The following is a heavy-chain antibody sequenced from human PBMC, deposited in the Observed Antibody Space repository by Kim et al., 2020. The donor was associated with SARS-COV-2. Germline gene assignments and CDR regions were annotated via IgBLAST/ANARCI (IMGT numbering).Heavy chain of an antibody. CDR2: IYYSGST. CDR1: GGSISSSSYY. Sequence: SETLSLTCTVSGGSISSSSYYWGWIRQPPGKGLEWIGSIYYSGSTYYNPSLKSRVTISVDTSKNQFSLKLSSVTAADTAVYYCARLDIAAAGLYYYYGMDVWGQGTPVTVSS. D-gene: IGHD6-13*01. V-gene: IGHV4-39*01. J-gene: IGHJ6*02. CDR3: ARLDIAAAGLYYYYGMDV.